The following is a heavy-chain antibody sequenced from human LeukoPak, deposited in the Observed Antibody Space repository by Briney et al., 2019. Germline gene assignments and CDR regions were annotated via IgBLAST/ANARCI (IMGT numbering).Heavy chain of an antibody. Sequence: GASVKVSCKASGYTFTSYGISWVRQAPGQGLEWMGWISAYNGNTNYAQKLQGRVTMTTDTSTNTAYMELRSLRSDDTAVYYCARVCYYDSSGYSRDSNWFDPWGQGTLVTVSS. D-gene: IGHD3-22*01. CDR1: GYTFTSYG. CDR3: ARVCYYDSSGYSRDSNWFDP. V-gene: IGHV1-18*01. CDR2: ISAYNGNT. J-gene: IGHJ5*02.